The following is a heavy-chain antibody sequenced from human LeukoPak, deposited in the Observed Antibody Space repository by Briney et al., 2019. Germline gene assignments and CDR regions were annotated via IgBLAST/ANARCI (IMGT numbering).Heavy chain of an antibody. CDR1: GGTFNSYT. V-gene: IGHV1-69*13. J-gene: IGHJ6*02. Sequence: SVKVSCKASGGTFNSYTISWVRQAPGQGLEWMGGIIPIFGTASYAQKFQGRVTVTADESTSTAYMELSSLRSEDTAVYYCARETTDGYSYAPYYYYGMDVWGQGTTVTVSS. CDR3: ARETTDGYSYAPYYYYGMDV. D-gene: IGHD5-18*01. CDR2: IIPIFGTA.